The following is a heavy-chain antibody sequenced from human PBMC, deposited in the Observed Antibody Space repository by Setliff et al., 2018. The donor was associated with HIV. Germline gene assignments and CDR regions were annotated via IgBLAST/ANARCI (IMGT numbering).Heavy chain of an antibody. V-gene: IGHV4-61*09. Sequence: SETLSLTCTVSGGSISSGGYYWSWIRQPAGKGLEWIGHIYTSGSTQYNPSLKGRVTISVDTSKNQFSLNLSSVTAADTAVYYCARVLVRGVIANWGQGTLVTVSS. CDR3: ARVLVRGVIAN. CDR2: IYTSGST. CDR1: GGSISSGGYY. D-gene: IGHD3-10*01. J-gene: IGHJ4*02.